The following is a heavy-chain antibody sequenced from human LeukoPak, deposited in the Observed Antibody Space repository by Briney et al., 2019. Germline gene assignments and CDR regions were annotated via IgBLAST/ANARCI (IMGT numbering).Heavy chain of an antibody. V-gene: IGHV4-34*01. Sequence: SETLSLTCTVSGGSISSYYWTWIRLRPGKGLEWIGDINHSGSTHYNPSLKSRVTISVDTSNNQFSLKLHSVTAADTAVYYCARGFPSSSRWFDPWGQGTLVTVSS. CDR2: INHSGST. D-gene: IGHD6-6*01. J-gene: IGHJ5*02. CDR1: GGSISSYY. CDR3: ARGFPSSSRWFDP.